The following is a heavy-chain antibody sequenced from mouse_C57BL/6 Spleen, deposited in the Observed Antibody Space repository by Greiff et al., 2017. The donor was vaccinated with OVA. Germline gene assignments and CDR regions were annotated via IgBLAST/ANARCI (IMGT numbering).Heavy chain of an antibody. V-gene: IGHV5-4*01. CDR1: GFTFSSYA. Sequence: EVQGVESGGGLVKPGGSLKLSCAASGFTFSSYAMSWVRQTPEKRLEWVATISDGSSYTYYPDNVKGRFTISRDNAKNNLYLQMSHLKSEDTAVYYCARDDYNYGVFECWGKSTTLTVA. J-gene: IGHJ2*01. CDR2: ISDGSSYT. CDR3: ARDDYNYGVFEC. D-gene: IGHD2-12*01.